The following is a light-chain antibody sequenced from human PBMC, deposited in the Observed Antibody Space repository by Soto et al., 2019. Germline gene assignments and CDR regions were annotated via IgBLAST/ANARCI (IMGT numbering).Light chain of an antibody. J-gene: IGLJ1*01. CDR2: VVS. CDR3: TSYRTSPPPFV. V-gene: IGLV2-14*01. CDR1: TSDIGGYYF. Sequence: QSALTQPVSVSGSPGQSITISCTGTTSDIGGYYFVSWYQQTPANAPNLLIYVVSNRPSGFSNRFSGFMSGNTASLPISGFQAEDEADYYCTSYRTSPPPFVFGPGTKVTVL.